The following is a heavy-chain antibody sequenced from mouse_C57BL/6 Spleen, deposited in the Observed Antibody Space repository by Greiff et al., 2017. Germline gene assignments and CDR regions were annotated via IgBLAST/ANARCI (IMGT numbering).Heavy chain of an antibody. V-gene: IGHV1-64*01. CDR1: GYTFTSYW. CDR2: IHPNSGST. Sequence: QVQLQQPGAELVKPGASVKLSCKASGYTFTSYWMHWVKQRPGQGLEWIGMIHPNSGSTNYNEKFKSKATLTVDKSSSTAYMQLSSLTSEDPAVYYCARSRDYAMDYWGQGTSVTVSS. J-gene: IGHJ4*01. CDR3: ARSRDYAMDY.